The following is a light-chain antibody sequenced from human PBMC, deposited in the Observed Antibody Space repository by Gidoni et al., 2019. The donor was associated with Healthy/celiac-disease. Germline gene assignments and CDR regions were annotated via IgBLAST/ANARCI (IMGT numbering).Light chain of an antibody. V-gene: IGKV3-11*01. CDR2: DAS. CDR1: QSCSSY. J-gene: IGKJ5*01. Sequence: EIVLPQSPATLSLSPGERATHSCRASQSCSSYLAKYHQKPGQAPRLLINDASNRATGIPARFSGSRSGTEYTLTISSLEPEDVSVYYCQQRSNRPPITFGQGTRLEIK. CDR3: QQRSNRPPIT.